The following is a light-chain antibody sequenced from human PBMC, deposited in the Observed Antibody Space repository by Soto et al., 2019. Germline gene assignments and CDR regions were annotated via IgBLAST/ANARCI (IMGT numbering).Light chain of an antibody. Sequence: EIVLTQSPDTLSLSPGERATLSCRTSEPIRNTYVAWYQQQPGQAPRRLIYGASSRAIGIPDRFSGSGSGTDFTLTISRLEPEDFALYYCQQYADSPLTFGGGTKVDIK. V-gene: IGKV3-20*01. CDR3: QQYADSPLT. CDR2: GAS. J-gene: IGKJ4*01. CDR1: EPIRNTY.